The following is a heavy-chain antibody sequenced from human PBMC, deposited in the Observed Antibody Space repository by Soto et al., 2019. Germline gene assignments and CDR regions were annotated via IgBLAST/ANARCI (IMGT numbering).Heavy chain of an antibody. CDR3: AILPLGPRSGPRGN. V-gene: IGHV3-53*04. CDR2: IYSGGST. Sequence: EVQLVESGGGLVQPGGSLRLSCAASGFTVSSNYMSWVRQAPGKGLEWVSVIYSGGSTYYADSVKGRFTISRHNSKNTLYLQMNSLRAEDTAVDYCAILPLGPRSGPRGNWGQGTLVTVSS. CDR1: GFTVSSNY. D-gene: IGHD3-16*01. J-gene: IGHJ4*02.